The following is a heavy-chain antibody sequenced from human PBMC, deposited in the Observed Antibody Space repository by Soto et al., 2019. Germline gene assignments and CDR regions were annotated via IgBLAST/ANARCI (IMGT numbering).Heavy chain of an antibody. J-gene: IGHJ6*02. Sequence: QVQLLQSGAEVRKPGASVKVSCKASGYTFTSYYMHWVRQAPGQGLEWMGIINPSDGSTSYAQKFQGRVTMTRDTSTSTVYMELSSLRSEDTAVFYCARGDYGSGSYGYYGMDVWGQGTTVTVSS. CDR3: ARGDYGSGSYGYYGMDV. CDR2: INPSDGST. V-gene: IGHV1-46*01. CDR1: GYTFTSYY. D-gene: IGHD3-10*01.